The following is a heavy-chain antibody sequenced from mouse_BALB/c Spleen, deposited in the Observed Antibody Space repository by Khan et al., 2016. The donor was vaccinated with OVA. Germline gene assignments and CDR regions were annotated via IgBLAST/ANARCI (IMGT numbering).Heavy chain of an antibody. D-gene: IGHD1-1*01. CDR1: GFTFSSYG. Sequence: EVKLEESGGDLVKPGGSQKLSCEASGFTFSSYGMSWVRQTPDKRLEWVATISNGGSYTYYPDSVKGRLTISRDNAKNTLYLQMSSLKSEDTAMYYCARHRFTSPAAWFAYWGQGTLVTVSA. V-gene: IGHV5-6*02. CDR3: ARHRFTSPAAWFAY. J-gene: IGHJ3*01. CDR2: ISNGGSYT.